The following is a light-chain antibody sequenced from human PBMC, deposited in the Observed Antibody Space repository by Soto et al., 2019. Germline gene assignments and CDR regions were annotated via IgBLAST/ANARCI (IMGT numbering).Light chain of an antibody. Sequence: EIFFTQAPGTLSLSPVETLSLSCMSSQSVRRYLAWYQHKPGQAPRLLIYDASNRATGIPDRFSGSGSGTDFTLTITRLEPEDFAVYYCQQYGSSPLSFGGGTKVDIK. CDR1: QSVRRY. CDR2: DAS. V-gene: IGKV3-20*01. CDR3: QQYGSSPLS. J-gene: IGKJ4*01.